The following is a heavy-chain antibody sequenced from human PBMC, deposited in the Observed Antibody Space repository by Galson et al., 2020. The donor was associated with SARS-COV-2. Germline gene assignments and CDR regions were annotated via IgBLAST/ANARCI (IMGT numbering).Heavy chain of an antibody. J-gene: IGHJ4*02. V-gene: IGHV4-61*01. CDR2: IYYTSRT. D-gene: IGHD2-21*02. CDR3: ARDWAYCGGDCLGY. Sequence: SETLSLTCTVSGAFVSRGSYYWSWIRQAPGKGLEWIGNIYYTSRTRYNPSLKSRVTISVDTAKNQFSLELKSVTAADTAVYFCARDWAYCGGDCLGYWGQGTLVVVPS. CDR1: GAFVSRGSYY.